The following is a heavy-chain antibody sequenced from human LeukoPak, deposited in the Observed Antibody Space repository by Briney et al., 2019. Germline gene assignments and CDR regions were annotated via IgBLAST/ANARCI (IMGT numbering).Heavy chain of an antibody. J-gene: IGHJ3*02. D-gene: IGHD3-16*01. CDR2: IYHSGST. Sequence: PSETLSLTCAVSGYSISSGYYWGWIRQPPGKGLEWIGSIYHSGSTYYNQSLKSRVTISVDTSKNQFSLKLSSVTAADTAVYYCARPLGDHDAFDIWGQGTMVTVSS. CDR3: ARPLGDHDAFDI. V-gene: IGHV4-38-2*01. CDR1: GYSISSGYY.